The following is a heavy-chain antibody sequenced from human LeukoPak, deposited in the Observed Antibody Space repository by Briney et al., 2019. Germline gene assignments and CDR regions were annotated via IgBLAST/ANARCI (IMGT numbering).Heavy chain of an antibody. D-gene: IGHD6-19*01. CDR2: IYPGDSDT. Sequence: GESLKISCKGSGYSFTSYWIGWVRQMPGKGLEWMGIIYPGDSDTRYSPSFQGQVTISADKSISTAYLQWSSLEASDTAMYYCAIGEDSSGWDLYYFDYWGQGTLVTVSS. CDR1: GYSFTSYW. CDR3: AIGEDSSGWDLYYFDY. V-gene: IGHV5-51*01. J-gene: IGHJ4*02.